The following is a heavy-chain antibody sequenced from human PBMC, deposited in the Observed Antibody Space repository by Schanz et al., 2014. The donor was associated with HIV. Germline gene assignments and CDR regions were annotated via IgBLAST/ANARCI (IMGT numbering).Heavy chain of an antibody. Sequence: QVQLLQSGPEVKRPGASVRVSCKTSGYAFTSYGITWVRQAPGQGLDWMGWISPYNGDRNYGRNFQNRITLTTDTSTNTAYLELRSLRSDDTAVYYCARGQDWPGPRLDHWGHGTLVLVSS. J-gene: IGHJ5*02. CDR1: GYAFTSYG. CDR2: ISPYNGDR. CDR3: ARGQDWPGPRLDH. D-gene: IGHD3-9*01. V-gene: IGHV1-18*01.